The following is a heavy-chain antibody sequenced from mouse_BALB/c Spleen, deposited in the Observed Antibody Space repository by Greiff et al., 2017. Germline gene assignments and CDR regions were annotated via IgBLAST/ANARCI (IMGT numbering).Heavy chain of an antibody. CDR1: GFNIKDTY. D-gene: IGHD4-1*01. CDR2: IDPANGNT. V-gene: IGHV14-3*02. Sequence: EVKLMESGAELVKPGASVKLSCTASGFNIKDTYMHWVKQRPEQGLEWIGRIDPANGNTKYDPKFQGKATITADTSSNTAYLQLSSLTSEDTAVYYCARELGGAAIAYWGQGTLVTVSA. CDR3: ARELGGAAIAY. J-gene: IGHJ3*01.